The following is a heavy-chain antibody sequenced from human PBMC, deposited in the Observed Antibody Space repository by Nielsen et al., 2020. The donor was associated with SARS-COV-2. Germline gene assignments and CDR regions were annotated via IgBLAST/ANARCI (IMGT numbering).Heavy chain of an antibody. Sequence: GESLKISCAASGFTFSSYWMNWVRQAPGKGLEWVANIKQDGSEKYYGDSVKGRFTISRDNAKNSLYLQMNSLRAEDTALYYCARRGGADYFDYWGQGTLVTVSS. CDR2: IKQDGSEK. V-gene: IGHV3-7*03. CDR3: ARRGGADYFDY. J-gene: IGHJ4*02. D-gene: IGHD3-16*01. CDR1: GFTFSSYW.